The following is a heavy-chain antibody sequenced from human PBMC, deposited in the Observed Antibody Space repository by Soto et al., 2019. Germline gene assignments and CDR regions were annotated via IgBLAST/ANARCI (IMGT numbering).Heavy chain of an antibody. Sequence: EVQLVDSGGGLVQPGGSLRLSCVVSGFTFRSHWMSWVRQAPGKGLVWVADINQEGSEEYYVDSVKGRFTVSRDNAKNSLYLQMNILRAEVTAVYYCARGHFGRDYWGQGTLVIVSP. V-gene: IGHV3-7*05. CDR1: GFTFRSHW. J-gene: IGHJ4*02. D-gene: IGHD2-15*01. CDR2: INQEGSEE. CDR3: ARGHFGRDY.